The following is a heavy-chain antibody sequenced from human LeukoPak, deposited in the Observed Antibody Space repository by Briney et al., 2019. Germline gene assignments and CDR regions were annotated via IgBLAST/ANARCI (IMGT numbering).Heavy chain of an antibody. CDR2: IYYSGST. V-gene: IGHV4-59*01. J-gene: IGHJ3*02. Sequence: SETLSLTCTVSGVSLSSYYWSWIRQPPGKGLEWIGYIYYSGSTNYNPSLTSRVTISVDTSKNQFSLKLSSVTAADTAVYYCARGNYYDSTTYYRAFDIWGQGTMVTVSS. CDR1: GVSLSSYY. CDR3: ARGNYYDSTTYYRAFDI. D-gene: IGHD3-22*01.